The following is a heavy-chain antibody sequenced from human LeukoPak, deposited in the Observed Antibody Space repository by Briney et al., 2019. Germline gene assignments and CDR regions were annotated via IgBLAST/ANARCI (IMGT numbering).Heavy chain of an antibody. Sequence: SETLSLTCTVSGGPISSYYWGWIRQPPGKGLEWIGYIYYSGSTNYNPSLKSRVTISVDTSKNQFSLKLSSVTAADTAVYCCARVGGYCSSTSCYYYGMDVWGKGTTVTVSS. V-gene: IGHV4-59*01. CDR2: IYYSGST. D-gene: IGHD2-2*01. CDR1: GGPISSYY. CDR3: ARVGGYCSSTSCYYYGMDV. J-gene: IGHJ6*04.